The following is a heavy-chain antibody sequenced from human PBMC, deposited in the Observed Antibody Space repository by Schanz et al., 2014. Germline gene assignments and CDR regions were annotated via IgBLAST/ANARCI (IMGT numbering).Heavy chain of an antibody. Sequence: QVQLVQSGAEVKKPGASVKVSCKASGYTFTSYYMYWVRQAPGQGLEWMGVINPSGGSTTYAQKFQGRVTMTRDTSTSTVYMDLSSLRSEDTAMYYCARSPSARPLGFFDYWGQGTLVTVST. V-gene: IGHV1-46*01. CDR3: ARSPSARPLGFFDY. CDR1: GYTFTSYY. D-gene: IGHD6-6*01. J-gene: IGHJ4*02. CDR2: INPSGGST.